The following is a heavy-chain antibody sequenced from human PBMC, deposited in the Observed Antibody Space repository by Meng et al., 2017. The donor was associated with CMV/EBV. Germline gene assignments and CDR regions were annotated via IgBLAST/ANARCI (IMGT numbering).Heavy chain of an antibody. Sequence: GESLKISCAAPGFTFSSYAMHWVRQAPGKGLEWVAVISYDGSNKYYADSVKGRFTISRDNSKNTLYLQMNSLRAEDTAVYYCARGMKPELIAARPYYYYGMDVWGQGTTVTVSS. CDR3: ARGMKPELIAARPYYYYGMDV. D-gene: IGHD6-6*01. CDR2: ISYDGSNK. CDR1: GFTFSSYA. J-gene: IGHJ6*02. V-gene: IGHV3-30*04.